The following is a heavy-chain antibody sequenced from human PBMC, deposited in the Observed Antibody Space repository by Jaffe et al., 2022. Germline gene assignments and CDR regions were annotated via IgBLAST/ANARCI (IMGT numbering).Heavy chain of an antibody. CDR3: AREYDMVCLFDY. V-gene: IGHV3-48*03. D-gene: IGHD3-9*01. CDR2: ISSSGSTI. CDR1: GFTFSSYE. Sequence: EVQLVESGGGLVQPGGSLRLSCAASGFTFSSYEMNWVRQAPGKGLEWVSYISSSGSTIYYADSVKGRFTISRDNAKNSLYLQMNSLRAEDTAVYYCAREYDMVCLFDYWGQGTLVTVSS. J-gene: IGHJ4*02.